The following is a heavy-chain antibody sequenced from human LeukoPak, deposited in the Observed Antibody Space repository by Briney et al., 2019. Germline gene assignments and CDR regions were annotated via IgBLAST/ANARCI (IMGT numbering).Heavy chain of an antibody. CDR1: GFTFSSHA. Sequence: GGSLRLSCAASGFTFSSHAMHWVRQAPGKGLEWVAVIAYDASNEYYADSVKGRFTISRDNSKNTLYLQMNSLRTEDTAMYYCVGEVGPRQMNYWGQGTLVTVSS. V-gene: IGHV3-30-3*01. J-gene: IGHJ4*02. D-gene: IGHD1-26*01. CDR2: IAYDASNE. CDR3: VGEVGPRQMNY.